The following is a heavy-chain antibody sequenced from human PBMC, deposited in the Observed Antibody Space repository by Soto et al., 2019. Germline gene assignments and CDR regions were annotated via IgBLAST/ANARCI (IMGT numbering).Heavy chain of an antibody. V-gene: IGHV4-34*01. J-gene: IGHJ6*02. D-gene: IGHD6-19*01. Sequence: SETLCLTCAVYGGSFSGYYWSWIRQPPGKGLEWIGEINHSGSTNYDPSLKSRVTISVDTSKNQFSLKLSSVTAADTAVYYCARDLGAVAGGRYYYYGMDVWGQGTTVT. CDR1: GGSFSGYY. CDR3: ARDLGAVAGGRYYYYGMDV. CDR2: INHSGST.